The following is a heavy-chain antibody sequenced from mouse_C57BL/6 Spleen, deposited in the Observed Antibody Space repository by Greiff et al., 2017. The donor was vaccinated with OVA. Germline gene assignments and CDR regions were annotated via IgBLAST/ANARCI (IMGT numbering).Heavy chain of an antibody. V-gene: IGHV3-8*01. J-gene: IGHJ4*01. Sequence: EVQLQESGPGLAKPSQTLSLTCSVTGYSITSDYWSWIRKFPGNKLEYMGYISYSGSTYYTPSLKRRISITRDTSKNQYYLQLNSVTTEDTATYNCARWDYEGAKDYWGQGTSATVSS. CDR1: GYSITSDY. CDR2: ISYSGST. D-gene: IGHD2-4*01. CDR3: ARWDYEGAKDY.